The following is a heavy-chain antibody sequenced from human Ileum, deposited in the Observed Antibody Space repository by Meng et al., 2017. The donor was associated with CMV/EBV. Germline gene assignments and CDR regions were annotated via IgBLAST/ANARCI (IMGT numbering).Heavy chain of an antibody. J-gene: IGHJ4*02. Sequence: GGSLRLSCAASGFTFSNAWMSWVRQAPGKGLEWVGRIKSKTDGETTDCAAPVKGRFTISRDDSKNTLYLQMNSLKTEDTAVYYCTTGGSRGYWGQGTLVTVSS. CDR1: GFTFSNAW. D-gene: IGHD3-10*01. CDR3: TTGGSRGY. CDR2: IKSKTDGETT. V-gene: IGHV3-15*01.